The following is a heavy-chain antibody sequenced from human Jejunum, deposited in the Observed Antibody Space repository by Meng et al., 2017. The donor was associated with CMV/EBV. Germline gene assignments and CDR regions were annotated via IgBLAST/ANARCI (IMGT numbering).Heavy chain of an antibody. CDR2: IDNRGST. CDR3: ARGYSSGWYYFHY. Sequence: NLQESGPGLVRPSQTLSLTCTASGGSISSGDFCWSWIRQPPGKGLEWIGYIDNRGSTYYNPSLTSRVTVSMDTSKNQFSLKLTSVTAADTAVYYCARGYSSGWYYFHYWGQGTLVTVSS. CDR1: GGSISSGDFC. D-gene: IGHD6-19*01. J-gene: IGHJ4*02. V-gene: IGHV4-30-4*01.